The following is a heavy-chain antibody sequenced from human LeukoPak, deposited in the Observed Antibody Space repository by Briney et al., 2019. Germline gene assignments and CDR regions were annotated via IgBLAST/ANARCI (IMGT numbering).Heavy chain of an antibody. CDR1: GFTFSSYW. Sequence: GGSLRLSCAASGFTFSSYWMHWVRQAPGKGLVWVSRINSDGSSTSYADSVKGRFTISRDNAKNTLYLQMNSLRADDTAVYYCASLTNARYGSVNWGQGTLVTVSS. CDR2: INSDGSST. V-gene: IGHV3-74*01. CDR3: ASLTNARYGSVN. D-gene: IGHD3-10*01. J-gene: IGHJ4*02.